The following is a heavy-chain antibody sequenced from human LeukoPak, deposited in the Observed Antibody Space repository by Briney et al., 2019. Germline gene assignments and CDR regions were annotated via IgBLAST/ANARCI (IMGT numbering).Heavy chain of an antibody. CDR1: GFTFSSYS. CDR2: ISSSSTYM. Sequence: PGGSLRLSCAASGFTFSSYSINWVRQAPGKGLEWVSSISSSSTYMYYADSVKGRFTISRDNAKNSLYLQMNSLRAEDTAVYYCARSEPGGAILTVSPHDYWSQGTLVTVSS. D-gene: IGHD3-9*01. V-gene: IGHV3-21*01. J-gene: IGHJ4*02. CDR3: ARSEPGGAILTVSPHDY.